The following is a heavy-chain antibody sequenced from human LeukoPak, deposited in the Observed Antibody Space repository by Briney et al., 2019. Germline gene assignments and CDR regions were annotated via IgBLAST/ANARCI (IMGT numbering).Heavy chain of an antibody. V-gene: IGHV3-48*01. CDR2: ISSSSSTI. CDR1: GFTFSSYS. Sequence: GGSLRLSCAASGFTFSSYSMSWVRQAPGKGLEWDSYISSSSSTIYYADSVKGRFTISRDNAKNSLYLQMNSLRAEDTAVYYCARDSGYDYVWGGYRNFDYWGQGTLVTVSS. D-gene: IGHD3-16*02. CDR3: ARDSGYDYVWGGYRNFDY. J-gene: IGHJ4*02.